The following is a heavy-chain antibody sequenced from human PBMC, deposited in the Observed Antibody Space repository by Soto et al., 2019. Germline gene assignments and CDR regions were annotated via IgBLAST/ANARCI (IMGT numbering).Heavy chain of an antibody. V-gene: IGHV3-30*18. CDR2: ISYDGSNK. D-gene: IGHD3-22*01. J-gene: IGHJ4*02. CDR1: GFTFSSYG. Sequence: QVQLVESGGGVVQPGRSLRLSCAASGFTFSSYGMHWVRQAPGKGLEWVAVISYDGSNKYYADSVKGRFTISRDNSNNTLYLQMNSLRAEDTAVYYCAKLGHYYDSSGYFNLDYWGQGTLVTVSS. CDR3: AKLGHYYDSSGYFNLDY.